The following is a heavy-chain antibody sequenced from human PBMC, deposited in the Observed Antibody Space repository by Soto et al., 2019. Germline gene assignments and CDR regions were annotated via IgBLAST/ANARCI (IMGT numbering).Heavy chain of an antibody. CDR1: GFTFSTYA. J-gene: IGHJ4*02. CDR2: ISRSSGST. Sequence: GSLRLSCTASGFTFSTYAMIWVRQAPGKGLEWVSAISRSSGSTYYADSVKGRFTISRDNSKNTLYLQMNSLRAEDTAVYYCAKVRKSSDYWGQGTLVTVSS. CDR3: AKVRKSSDY. V-gene: IGHV3-23*01.